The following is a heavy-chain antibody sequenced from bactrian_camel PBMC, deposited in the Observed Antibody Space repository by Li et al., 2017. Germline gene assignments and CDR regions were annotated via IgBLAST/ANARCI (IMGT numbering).Heavy chain of an antibody. CDR2: IDSDSGFT. Sequence: DVQLVESGGGSVQPGGSLRLSCVVSGFTFSHYDMNWVRQDPGKGLHWISGIDSDSGFTSYADSVKGRFTISRDNAENALYLQMNSLKTEDTAVYYCAADSSATRPFGYWGQGTQVTVS. D-gene: IGHD4*01. CDR1: GFTFSHYD. CDR3: AADSSATRPFGY. V-gene: IGHV3S40*01. J-gene: IGHJ6*01.